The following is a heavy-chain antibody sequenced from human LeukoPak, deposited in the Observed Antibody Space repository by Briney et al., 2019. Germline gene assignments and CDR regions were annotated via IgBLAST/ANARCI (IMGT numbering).Heavy chain of an antibody. V-gene: IGHV3-21*01. CDR1: GFIFSSYS. CDR2: ISSSSSYI. CDR3: ARDSYYYDSSGYYPVTFDY. J-gene: IGHJ4*02. Sequence: GGSLRLSCAASGFIFSSYSMNWVRQAPGKGLEWVSSISSSSSYIYYADSVKGRFTVSRDNAKNSLYLQMNSLRAEDTAVYYCARDSYYYDSSGYYPVTFDYWGQGTLVTVSS. D-gene: IGHD3-22*01.